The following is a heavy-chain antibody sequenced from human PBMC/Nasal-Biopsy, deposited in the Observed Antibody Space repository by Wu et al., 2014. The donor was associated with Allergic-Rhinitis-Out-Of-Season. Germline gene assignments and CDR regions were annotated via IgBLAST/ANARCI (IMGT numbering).Heavy chain of an antibody. V-gene: IGHV4-59*02. J-gene: IGHJ4*02. D-gene: IGHD2-15*01. Sequence: TLSLTCIVSGDSVSSFYWSWLRQTPGKGLEWIGYIHNSGTSRYNPSLESRVSMSLDTSRNQASLRLDSVTAADTALYFCARSVLPPYCFDHWGLGILVTVSS. CDR2: IHNSGTS. CDR1: GDSVSSFY. CDR3: ARSVLPPYCFDH.